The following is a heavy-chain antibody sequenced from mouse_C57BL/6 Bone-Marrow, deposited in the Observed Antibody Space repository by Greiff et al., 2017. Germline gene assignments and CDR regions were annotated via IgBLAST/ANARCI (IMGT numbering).Heavy chain of an antibody. J-gene: IGHJ4*01. CDR2: IYPGDGDT. V-gene: IGHV1-82*01. CDR1: GYAFSSSW. CDR3: ARGNYDYYAMDY. D-gene: IGHD2-1*01. Sequence: VQLQQSGPELVKPGASVKISCKASGYAFSSSWMNWVKQRPGKGLEWIGRIYPGDGDTNYNGKFKGQATLTADKSSSTAYMQLSSLTSEDSAVYFCARGNYDYYAMDYWGQGTSVTVSS.